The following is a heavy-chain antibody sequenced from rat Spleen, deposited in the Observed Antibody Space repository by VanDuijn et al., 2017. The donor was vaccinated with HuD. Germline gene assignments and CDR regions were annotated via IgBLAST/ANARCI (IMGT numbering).Heavy chain of an antibody. J-gene: IGHJ2*01. Sequence: EVQLVESDGGLVQPGRSLKLSCAASGFTFSAYYMAWVRQAPTKGLEWVATISYDGRRIYYRDSVKGRFTISRDNAKSILYLQMNSLKSEDTATYYCTRATTYGYTLDYWGQGVMVTVSS. D-gene: IGHD1-6*01. CDR2: ISYDGRRI. CDR1: GFTFSAYY. CDR3: TRATTYGYTLDY. V-gene: IGHV5-29*01.